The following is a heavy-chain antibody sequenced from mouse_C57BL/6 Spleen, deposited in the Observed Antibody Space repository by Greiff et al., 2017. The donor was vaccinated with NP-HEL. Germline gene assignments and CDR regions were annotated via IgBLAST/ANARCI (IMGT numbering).Heavy chain of an antibody. V-gene: IGHV1-15*01. CDR3: TRFSRTGTWFAY. CDR1: GYTFTDYE. D-gene: IGHD4-1*01. Sequence: QVQLQQSGAELVRPGASVTLSCKASGYTFTDYEMHWVKQTPVHGLEWIGAIDPETGGTAYNQKFKGKAILTADKSSSTAYMELRSLTSEDSAVYYCTRFSRTGTWFAYWGQGTLVTVSA. J-gene: IGHJ3*01. CDR2: IDPETGGT.